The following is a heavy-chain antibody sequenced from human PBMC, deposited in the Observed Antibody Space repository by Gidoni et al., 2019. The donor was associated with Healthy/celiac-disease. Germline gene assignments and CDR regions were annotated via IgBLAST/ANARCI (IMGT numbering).Heavy chain of an antibody. V-gene: IGHV3-23*01. CDR1: GFTFSSYA. CDR2: ISGSGGST. J-gene: IGHJ4*02. CDR3: AKAHGYSSGWYGDY. D-gene: IGHD6-19*01. Sequence: EVQLLESGGGLVQPGGSLRLSCAASGFTFSSYAMSWVRQAPGKGLEWVSAISGSGGSTYYADSVKGRFTISRDNSKNTLYRQMNSLRAEDTAVYYCAKAHGYSSGWYGDYWGQGTLVTVSS.